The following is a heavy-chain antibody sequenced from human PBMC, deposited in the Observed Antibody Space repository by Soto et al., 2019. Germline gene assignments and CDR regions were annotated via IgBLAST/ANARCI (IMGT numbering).Heavy chain of an antibody. CDR1: GFTFDDYA. Sequence: HPGGSLRLSCAASGFTFDDYAMHWVRQALGKGLEWVSGISWNSGNIGYADSVKGRFTISRDNAKNSLYLQMNSLRAEDTALYYCAKDGYSYGSASGYYYYYGMDVWGQGTTVTVSS. V-gene: IGHV3-9*01. CDR3: AKDGYSYGSASGYYYYYGMDV. D-gene: IGHD5-18*01. CDR2: ISWNSGNI. J-gene: IGHJ6*02.